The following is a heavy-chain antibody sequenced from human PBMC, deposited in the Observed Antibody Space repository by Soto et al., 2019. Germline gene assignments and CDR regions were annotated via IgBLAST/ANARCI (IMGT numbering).Heavy chain of an antibody. D-gene: IGHD6-13*01. Sequence: ASVKVSCKASGYTFTNYGISWVRQAPGQGLEWMGWISAYNGNTNYAQRLQGRVTMTTDTSTSTAYMELRSLRSDDTAVYYCARALAAAGFLDPWGQGTLVTVSS. J-gene: IGHJ5*02. V-gene: IGHV1-18*01. CDR1: GYTFTNYG. CDR3: ARALAAAGFLDP. CDR2: ISAYNGNT.